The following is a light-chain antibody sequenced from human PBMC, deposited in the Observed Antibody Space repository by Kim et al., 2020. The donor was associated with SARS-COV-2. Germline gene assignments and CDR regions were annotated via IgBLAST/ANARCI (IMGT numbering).Light chain of an antibody. CDR2: YDS. V-gene: IGLV3-21*04. CDR3: QVWDSSSDHPDVV. Sequence: KTARNKWGGNDSGSKSVHWYQQKPGQAHVLVIYYDSDRPAGIPERVSGSNSGNTATLTISRVEAGDEADYYCQVWDSSSDHPDVVFGGGTRLTVL. J-gene: IGLJ2*01. CDR1: DSGSKS.